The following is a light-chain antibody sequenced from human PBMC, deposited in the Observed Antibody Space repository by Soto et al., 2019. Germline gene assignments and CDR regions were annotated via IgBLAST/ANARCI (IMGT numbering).Light chain of an antibody. CDR3: QQYNTYWT. J-gene: IGKJ1*01. CDR2: DAS. V-gene: IGKV1-5*01. CDR1: QSIRNW. Sequence: DIQMTQSPSTLAASVGDRVTITCRASQSIRNWLAWYQQQPGKAPKLLIYDASSLESGVPSRFSGSGSGTEFTLTISSLQPDDFANYYCQQYNTYWTLGQGTLGDIK.